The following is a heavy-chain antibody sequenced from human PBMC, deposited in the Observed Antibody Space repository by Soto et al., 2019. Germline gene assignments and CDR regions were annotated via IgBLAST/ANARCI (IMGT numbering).Heavy chain of an antibody. Sequence: ASVKVSCKASGYTFTSYDINWVRQATGQGLEWMGWMNPNSGNTGYAQKFQGRVTMTRNTSISTAYMELSSLRSEDTAVYYCARGRSGWYGDAFDIWGQGTMVTVSS. J-gene: IGHJ3*02. CDR1: GYTFTSYD. CDR3: ARGRSGWYGDAFDI. D-gene: IGHD6-19*01. V-gene: IGHV1-8*01. CDR2: MNPNSGNT.